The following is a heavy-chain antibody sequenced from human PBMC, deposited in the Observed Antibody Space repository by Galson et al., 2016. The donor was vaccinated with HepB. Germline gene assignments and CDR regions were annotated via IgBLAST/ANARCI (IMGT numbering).Heavy chain of an antibody. CDR2: IYSGSST. CDR1: GFIVSSNY. J-gene: IGHJ4*02. CDR3: AKQRGYCSGGGCYSGGGDFDD. Sequence: SLRLSCAASGFIVSSNYMSWVRQAPGKGLEWVSVIYSGSSTSYADSVKGRFTMSRDNSKNTLYLQMNSLRVEDTAVYYCAKQRGYCSGGGCYSGGGDFDDWGQVTLVTVSS. D-gene: IGHD2-15*01. V-gene: IGHV3-66*02.